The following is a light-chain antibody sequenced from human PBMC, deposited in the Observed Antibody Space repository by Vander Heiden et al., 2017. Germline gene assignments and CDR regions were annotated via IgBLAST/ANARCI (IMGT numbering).Light chain of an antibody. CDR2: SNN. CDR1: SSNTGSNT. Sequence: QSVLTQPPSASGTPGQRVTIACSGSSSNTGSNTVDWYQQLPGPAPKLLIYSNNQRPSGVPDRISASKSGTSASLAISGLQSEDEADYYCAAWDDSLSGYVFGTGTKVTVL. V-gene: IGLV1-44*01. CDR3: AAWDDSLSGYV. J-gene: IGLJ1*01.